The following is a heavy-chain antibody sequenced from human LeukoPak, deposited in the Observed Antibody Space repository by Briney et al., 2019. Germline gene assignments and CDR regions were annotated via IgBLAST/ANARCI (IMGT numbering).Heavy chain of an antibody. D-gene: IGHD5-24*01. V-gene: IGHV4-30-4*01. CDR2: IYYSGST. CDR1: GGSISSGDYY. Sequence: SQTLSLTCTVSGGSISSGDYYWSWIRQPPGKGLEWIGYIYYSGSTYYNPSLKSRVTISVDTSKNQFSLKLSSVTAADTALYYCARGRGYNHNFDYWGQGTLVTVSS. J-gene: IGHJ4*02. CDR3: ARGRGYNHNFDY.